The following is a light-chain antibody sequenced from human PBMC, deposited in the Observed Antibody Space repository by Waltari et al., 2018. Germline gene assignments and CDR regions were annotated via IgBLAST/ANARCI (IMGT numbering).Light chain of an antibody. CDR2: DAS. CDR3: QQYNNWPPYT. V-gene: IGKV3-15*01. J-gene: IGKJ2*01. CDR1: QSVTSN. Sequence: ELVMTPSPATLSVSPGESATLSCRASQSVTSNLAWYRQRPGQAPRLLIYDASTRATGSPARFSGSGSGTDFTLTISSMQSEDFAVYYCQQYNNWPPYTFGQGTTLEIK.